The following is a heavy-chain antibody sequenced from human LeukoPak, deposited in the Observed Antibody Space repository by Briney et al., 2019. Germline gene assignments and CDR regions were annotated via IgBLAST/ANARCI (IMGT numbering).Heavy chain of an antibody. J-gene: IGHJ4*02. CDR2: ISSSSSYI. CDR1: GFTFSSYS. Sequence: GGSLRLSCAASGFTFSSYSMNWVRQAPGKGLEWVSSISSSSSYIYYADSVKGRFTISRDNAKNSLYLQMNSLRAEDTAVYYCARERSGSSGFDYCGQGTLVTVSS. CDR3: ARERSGSSGFDY. D-gene: IGHD6-6*01. V-gene: IGHV3-21*01.